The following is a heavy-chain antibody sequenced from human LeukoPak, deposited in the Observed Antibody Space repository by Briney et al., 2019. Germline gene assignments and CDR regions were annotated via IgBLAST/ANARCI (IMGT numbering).Heavy chain of an antibody. CDR2: ISYDGTNK. CDR1: GFIFNSYA. D-gene: IGHD3-10*01. J-gene: IGHJ3*02. CDR3: ARPQRVRGVIVPADAFDI. V-gene: IGHV3-30*04. Sequence: GGSLRLSCAASGFIFNSYAMHWVRQAPGKGLEWVAAISYDGTNKYYADSVKGRFTISRDNSKNTLFLQMDSLRSDDTAVYYCARPQRVRGVIVPADAFDIWGQGTMVSVSS.